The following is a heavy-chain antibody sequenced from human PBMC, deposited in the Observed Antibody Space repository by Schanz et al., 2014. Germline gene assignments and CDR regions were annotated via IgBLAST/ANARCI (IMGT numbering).Heavy chain of an antibody. Sequence: EVQLLESGGGLVEPGGSLRLSCVASGFTFSNYWMTWVRQAPGKGLEWISYISSSSSTIYHADSVRGRFTISRDNSKNTLYLQMNSLRAEDTAVYYCANNWNLDYWGQGTLVTVSS. D-gene: IGHD1-20*01. CDR1: GFTFSNYW. CDR3: ANNWNLDY. V-gene: IGHV3-23*01. CDR2: ISSSSSTI. J-gene: IGHJ4*02.